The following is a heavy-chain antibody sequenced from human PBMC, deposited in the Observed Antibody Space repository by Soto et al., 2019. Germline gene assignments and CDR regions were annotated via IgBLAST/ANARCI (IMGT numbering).Heavy chain of an antibody. CDR1: GYTFTSYV. CDR2: INAGNGNT. CDR3: ARDWVVVVPADYYMDV. Sequence: ASVKVSCKASGYTFTSYVMHWVRQAPGQRLEWMGWINAGNGNTKYSQKFQGRVTITRDTSASTAYMELSSLRSEDTAVYYCARDWVVVVPADYYMDVWGKGTTVTVSS. J-gene: IGHJ6*03. V-gene: IGHV1-3*01. D-gene: IGHD2-2*01.